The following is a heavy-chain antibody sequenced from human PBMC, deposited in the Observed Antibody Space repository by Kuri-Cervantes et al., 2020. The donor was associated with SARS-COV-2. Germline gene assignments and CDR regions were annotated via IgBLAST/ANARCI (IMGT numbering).Heavy chain of an antibody. V-gene: IGHV4-30-4*08. CDR1: GGSISNGDYY. CDR3: ARSLQLVRFDY. J-gene: IGHJ4*02. D-gene: IGHD6-6*01. Sequence: SETLSLTCTVSGGSISNGDYYWSWIRQPPGKGLEWIGYIYYSGSTYYNPSLKSRVTISVDTSKNQFSLKLSSVTAADTAVYYCARSLQLVRFDYWGQGTLVTVSS. CDR2: IYYSGST.